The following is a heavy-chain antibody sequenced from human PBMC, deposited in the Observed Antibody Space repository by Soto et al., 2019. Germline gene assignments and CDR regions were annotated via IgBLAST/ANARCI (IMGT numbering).Heavy chain of an antibody. V-gene: IGHV3-7*05. J-gene: IGHJ4*02. Sequence: EVQLVESGGGLVQPGESLRLSCVGSGFTFNSYWMGWVRQAPGKGPQWVANIGRDGREKSYVDSLKGRFTISRDNARRSGHIQMNSLGVEDTAVYYCAAWPLSSWFDYWGRGILVTVSS. CDR1: GFTFNSYW. D-gene: IGHD6-13*01. CDR3: AAWPLSSWFDY. CDR2: IGRDGREK.